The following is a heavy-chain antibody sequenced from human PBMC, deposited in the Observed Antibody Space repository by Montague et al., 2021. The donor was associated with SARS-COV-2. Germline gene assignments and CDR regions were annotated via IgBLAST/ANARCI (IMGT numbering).Heavy chain of an antibody. CDR1: GFTFSSYY. V-gene: IGHV3-21*01. CDR3: ARDLPSFFFGIAVAGPFDP. J-gene: IGHJ5*02. Sequence: SLRLSCAASGFTFSSYYMNWVRQAPGKGLEWVSSISGSSSYIYYADSVKGRFTISRDNAKNSLYLQMNSLRAEDTAVEYFARDLPSFFFGIAVAGPFDPWGQGTMVTVSS. D-gene: IGHD6-19*01. CDR2: ISGSSSYI.